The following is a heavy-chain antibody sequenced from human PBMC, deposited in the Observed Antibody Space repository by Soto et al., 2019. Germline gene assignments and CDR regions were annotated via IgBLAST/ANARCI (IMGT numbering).Heavy chain of an antibody. V-gene: IGHV4-39*01. D-gene: IGHD5-12*01. CDR2: IYYSGST. CDR1: GGSISSSSYY. CDR3: ARQIGYSGYITNWFDP. Sequence: PSETLSLTCTVSGGSISSSSYYWGWIRQPPGKGLEWIGSIYYSGSTYYNPSLKSRVTISVDTSKNQFSLKLSSVTAADTAVYYCARQIGYSGYITNWFDPWGQGTLVTVSS. J-gene: IGHJ5*02.